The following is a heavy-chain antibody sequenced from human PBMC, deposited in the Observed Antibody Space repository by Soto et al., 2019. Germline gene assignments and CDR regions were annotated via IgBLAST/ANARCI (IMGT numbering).Heavy chain of an antibody. Sequence: EVQLLESGGGLVQNGGSLRLSCAASGFTFSNYAMTWVRQAPGKGLEWVSVITGSGGGTYFVDSVKGRFTISRDNSKNTVYLQMNSLRAEDTAVYYCAKRPLTAAGFDYWGQGTLVTVSS. D-gene: IGHD6-13*01. CDR1: GFTFSNYA. V-gene: IGHV3-23*01. J-gene: IGHJ4*02. CDR2: ITGSGGGT. CDR3: AKRPLTAAGFDY.